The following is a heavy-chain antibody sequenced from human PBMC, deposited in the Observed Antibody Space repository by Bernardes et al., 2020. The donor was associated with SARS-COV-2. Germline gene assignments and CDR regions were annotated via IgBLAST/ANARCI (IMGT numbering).Heavy chain of an antibody. CDR2: ISGSGGST. V-gene: IGHV3-23*01. Sequence: SLSLSCAASGFTFSSYAMSWVRQAPGKGLEWVSAISGSGGSTYYADSVKGRFTISRDNSKNTLYLQMNSLRAEDTAVYYCAKNGNYDFWSGSTPTDYYYYYYMDVWGKGTTVTVSS. J-gene: IGHJ6*03. CDR3: AKNGNYDFWSGSTPTDYYYYYYMDV. D-gene: IGHD3-3*01. CDR1: GFTFSSYA.